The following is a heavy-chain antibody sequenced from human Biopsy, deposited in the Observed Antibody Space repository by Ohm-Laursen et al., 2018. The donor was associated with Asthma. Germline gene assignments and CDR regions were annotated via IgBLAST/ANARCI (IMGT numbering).Heavy chain of an antibody. CDR2: IYYSGRT. D-gene: IGHD6-6*01. J-gene: IGHJ2*01. CDR1: GDAMSTSGSY. CDR3: ARAGSSSSYWYFDL. V-gene: IGHV4-39*02. Sequence: SDTLSLTCIVSGDAMSTSGSYWGWIRQSPGKGLEWIGSIYYSGRTYYNPSLESRVTISEDTSKNHFSLKVTSVTAADTAVYYCARAGSSSSYWYFDLWGRGDLVTVSS.